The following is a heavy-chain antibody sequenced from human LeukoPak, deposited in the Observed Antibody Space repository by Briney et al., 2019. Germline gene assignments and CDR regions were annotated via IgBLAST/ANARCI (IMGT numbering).Heavy chain of an antibody. D-gene: IGHD6-6*01. V-gene: IGHV4-61*02. Sequence: PSETLSLTCTVSGGSISSGSYYWSWIRQPAGKGLEWIGRIYTSGSTNYNPSLKSRVTISVDTSKNQFSLKLSSVTAADTVVYYCARERSDGSSRYWGQGTLVTVSS. J-gene: IGHJ4*02. CDR1: GGSISSGSYY. CDR2: IYTSGST. CDR3: ARERSDGSSRY.